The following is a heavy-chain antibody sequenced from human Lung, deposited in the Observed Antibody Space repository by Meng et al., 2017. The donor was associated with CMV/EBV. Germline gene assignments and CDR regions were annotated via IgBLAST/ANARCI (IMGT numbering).Heavy chain of an antibody. Sequence: PLREPAHDLVYPADTLSITCTSSGASINSYYWSWIRQPPWQGLKWLGYFYYRGNSNYNPSLKSRVTISVDTSKNLFSLNLTSVTAADAALYYCARGSYLAVEGWGLGTLVTVSS. CDR2: FYYRGNS. V-gene: IGHV4-59*07. D-gene: IGHD2-21*01. J-gene: IGHJ4*02. CDR3: ARGSYLAVEG. CDR1: GASINSYY.